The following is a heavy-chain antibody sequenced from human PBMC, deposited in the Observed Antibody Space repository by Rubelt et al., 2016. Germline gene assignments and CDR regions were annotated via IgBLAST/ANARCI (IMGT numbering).Heavy chain of an antibody. V-gene: IGHV2-5*02. J-gene: IGHJ5*02. Sequence: QITLKESGPTLVKPTQTLTLTCTFSGFSLSTSGVGVGWIRQPPGEALEWLALIYWDDDKRYSPSLKSRLTISKDTSKNQVVLTMTNMDPVDTATYYWGRGGWSGYYTDGAFDPWGQGTLVTVSS. D-gene: IGHD3-3*01. CDR1: GFSLSTSGVG. CDR3: GRGGWSGYYTDGAFDP. CDR2: IYWDDDK.